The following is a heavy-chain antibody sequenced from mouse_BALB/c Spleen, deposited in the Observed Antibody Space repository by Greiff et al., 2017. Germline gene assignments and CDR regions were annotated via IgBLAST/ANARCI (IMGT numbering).Heavy chain of an antibody. D-gene: IGHD2-4*01. V-gene: IGHV5-12-1*01. J-gene: IGHJ4*01. CDR2: ISSGGGST. CDR3: ARHGGDYDYLYAMDY. CDR1: GFAFSSYD. Sequence: EVKLVESGGGLVKPGGSLKLSCAASGFAFSSYDMSWVRQTPEKRLEWVAYISSGGGSTYYPDTVKGRFTISRDNAKNTLYLQMSSLKSEDTAMYYCARHGGDYDYLYAMDYWGQGTSVTVSS.